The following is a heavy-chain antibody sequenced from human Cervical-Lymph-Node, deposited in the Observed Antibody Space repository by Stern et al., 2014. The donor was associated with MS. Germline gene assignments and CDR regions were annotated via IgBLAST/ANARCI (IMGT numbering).Heavy chain of an antibody. CDR3: ARYRSSWYSLDY. D-gene: IGHD6-13*01. Sequence: QVQLVQSGGGVVQPGKSLRLSCAASGFTFSSYGIHWVRQAPGKELEWVAGVWYDGSNKYYADSVKGRFTISRDNSKNTVFLQMNSLRVEDTSVYYCARYRSSWYSLDYWGQGTLVTVSS. CDR1: GFTFSSYG. CDR2: VWYDGSNK. J-gene: IGHJ4*02. V-gene: IGHV3-33*01.